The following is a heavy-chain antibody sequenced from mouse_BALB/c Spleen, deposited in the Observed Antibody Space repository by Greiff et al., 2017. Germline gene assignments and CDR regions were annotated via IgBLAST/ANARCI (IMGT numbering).Heavy chain of an antibody. CDR1: GFTFSSYA. J-gene: IGHJ1*01. V-gene: IGHV5-9-3*01. CDR3: ARHGSRNWYFDV. CDR2: ISSGGSYT. Sequence: EVQLVESGGGLVKPGGSLKLSCAASGFTFSSYAMSWVRQTPEKRLEWVATISSGGSYTYYPDSVKGRFTISRDNAKNTLYLQMSSLRSEDTAMYYCARHGSRNWYFDVWGAGTTVTVSS. D-gene: IGHD1-1*01.